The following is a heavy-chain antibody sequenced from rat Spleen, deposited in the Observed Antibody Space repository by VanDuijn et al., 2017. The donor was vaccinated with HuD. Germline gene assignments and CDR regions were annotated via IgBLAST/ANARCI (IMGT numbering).Heavy chain of an antibody. CDR1: GFTFSDYY. CDR2: ITYDGDAT. V-gene: IGHV5-20*01. J-gene: IGHJ3*01. CDR3: TTGDTVVSWFAY. Sequence: EVQLVESGGDFVQPGRTLKLSCAASGFTFSDYYMASVRQAPTTGLEWVASITYDGDATYYRDSVKGRFTISRDNAKNTLYLQMDSLRSEYSATYYCTTGDTVVSWFAYWGQGTLVTVSS. D-gene: IGHD1-1*01.